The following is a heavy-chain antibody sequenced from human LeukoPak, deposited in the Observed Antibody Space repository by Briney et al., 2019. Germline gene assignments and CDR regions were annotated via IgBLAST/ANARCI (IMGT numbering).Heavy chain of an antibody. CDR3: ARGITGPPRAY. V-gene: IGHV4-59*12. CDR2: IYYSGST. J-gene: IGHJ4*02. Sequence: SETLSLTCTVSGGSISSYYWSWIRQPPGKGLEWIGYIYYSGSTNYNPSLKSRVTISVDTSKNQFSLKLSSVTAADTAVYYCARGITGPPRAYWGQGTLVTVSS. CDR1: GGSISSYY. D-gene: IGHD1-20*01.